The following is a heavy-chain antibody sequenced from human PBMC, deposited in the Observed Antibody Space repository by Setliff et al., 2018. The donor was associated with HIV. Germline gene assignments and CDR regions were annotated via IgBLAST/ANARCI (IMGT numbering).Heavy chain of an antibody. J-gene: IGHJ5*01. CDR1: GGSTKSSSDY. CDR3: ARAWNDYYDSNGYYYVVDWFDS. Sequence: SETLSLTCTVSGGSTKSSSDYWGWIRQPPGKGLEWIGTIYYSGSTYYNPSLKSRLTISIDMSKNQFSLKLNSVTAADTAVYYCARAWNDYYDSNGYYYVVDWFDSWGQGTLVTVSS. CDR2: IYYSGST. D-gene: IGHD3-22*01. V-gene: IGHV4-39*07.